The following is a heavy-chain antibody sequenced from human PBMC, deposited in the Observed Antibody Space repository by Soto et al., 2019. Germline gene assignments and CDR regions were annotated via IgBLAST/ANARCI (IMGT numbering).Heavy chain of an antibody. J-gene: IGHJ5*02. CDR3: AHRRDATVRVPAAISAWFDP. CDR2: IFWDDDK. V-gene: IGHV2-5*02. Sequence: SGPTLVNPTQTLTLTCTFSGFSLSTSGEGVGWIRQPPGKALEWLALIFWDDDKRYNSSLRSRLTITKATSKNQVVLTLTNMDPVDTATYYCAHRRDATVRVPAAISAWFDPWGQGTQVTVS. D-gene: IGHD2-2*01. CDR1: GFSLSTSGEG.